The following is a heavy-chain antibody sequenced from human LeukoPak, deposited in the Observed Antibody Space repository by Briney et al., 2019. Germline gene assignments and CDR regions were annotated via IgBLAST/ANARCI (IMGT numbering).Heavy chain of an antibody. J-gene: IGHJ5*02. CDR2: INHSGST. CDR3: ARENDGDYPGWDWFDP. D-gene: IGHD4-17*01. V-gene: IGHV4-34*01. Sequence: SETLSLTCAVYGGSFSGYYWSWIRQPPGKGLEWIGEINHSGSTNYNPSLKSRVTISVDTSKNQFSLKLSSVTAADTAVYYCARENDGDYPGWDWFDPWGQGTLVTVSS. CDR1: GGSFSGYY.